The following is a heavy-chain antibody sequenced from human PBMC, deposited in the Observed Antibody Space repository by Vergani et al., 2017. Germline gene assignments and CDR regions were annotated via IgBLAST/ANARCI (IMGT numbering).Heavy chain of an antibody. CDR2: MNPNSGNT. Sequence: QVQLVQSGAEVKKPGASVKVSCKASGYTFTSYDINWVRQATGQGLEWMGWMNPNSGNTGYAQKFQGRVTMTRNTSMSTAYMELSSLRSEDTAVYYCARRGFLEWLRVYYMDVWGKGTTVTVSS. D-gene: IGHD3-3*01. J-gene: IGHJ6*03. CDR1: GYTFTSYD. V-gene: IGHV1-8*01. CDR3: ARRGFLEWLRVYYMDV.